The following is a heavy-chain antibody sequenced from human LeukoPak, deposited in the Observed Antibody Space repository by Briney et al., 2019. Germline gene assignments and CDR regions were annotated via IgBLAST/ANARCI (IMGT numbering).Heavy chain of an antibody. V-gene: IGHV3-23*01. CDR1: GLTFSSYA. D-gene: IGHD6-13*01. CDR2: ISGSGGST. J-gene: IGHJ5*02. CDR3: AKNSSSWYSA. Sequence: GGSLRLSCAASGLTFSSYAMSWVRQAPGKGLEWVSAISGSGGSTSYADSVKGRFTISRDNSKNTLYLQMNSLRAEDTAVYFCAKNSSSWYSAWGQGTLFTVSS.